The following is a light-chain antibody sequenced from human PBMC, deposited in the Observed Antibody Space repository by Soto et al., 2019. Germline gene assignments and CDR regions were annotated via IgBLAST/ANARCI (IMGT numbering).Light chain of an antibody. CDR3: AAWDDSLSGWV. CDR2: SNN. Sequence: QSVLTQPPSASGTPGQRVTISCSGSISNIGSNYVYWYQQLPRTAPKLLISSNNQRPSGVPDRFSGSKSGTSASLAISGLRSEDEADYYCAAWDDSLSGWVFGGGTKLTVL. CDR1: ISNIGSNY. V-gene: IGLV1-47*02. J-gene: IGLJ3*02.